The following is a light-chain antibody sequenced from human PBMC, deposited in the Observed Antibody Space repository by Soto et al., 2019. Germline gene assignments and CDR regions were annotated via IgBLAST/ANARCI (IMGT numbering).Light chain of an antibody. Sequence: QSVLTQPPSVSGAPGQRVTISCTGSSSNIGGGYDVHWYQQLPGTAPKLLVYGNINRPSRVPDRFSGSKSDTSASPAITGLQAEDEADYYCQSYDSSLSAWVFGGGTKLTVL. J-gene: IGLJ3*02. V-gene: IGLV1-40*01. CDR3: QSYDSSLSAWV. CDR1: SSNIGGGYD. CDR2: GNI.